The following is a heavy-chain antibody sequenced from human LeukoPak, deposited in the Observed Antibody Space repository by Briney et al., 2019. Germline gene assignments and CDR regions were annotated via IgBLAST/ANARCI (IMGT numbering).Heavy chain of an antibody. CDR1: GYSFTSYW. V-gene: IGHV5-51*01. CDR3: ARASSWYYYDSSGYYIGY. D-gene: IGHD3-22*01. J-gene: IGHJ4*02. CDR2: IYPGDSDT. Sequence: GESLNISCKGSGYSFTSYWDGWVRQMPGKGLECMGIIYPGDSDTRYSPSFQGQVTISADKSISTAYLQWSSLKASDTAMYYCARASSWYYYDSSGYYIGYWGQGTLVTVSS.